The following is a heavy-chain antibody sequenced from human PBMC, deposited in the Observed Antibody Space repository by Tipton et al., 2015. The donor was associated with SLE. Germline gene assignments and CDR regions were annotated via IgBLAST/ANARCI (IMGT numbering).Heavy chain of an antibody. V-gene: IGHV4-39*07. CDR3: ARVYLQWLLGPRGYFDY. CDR1: GGSISSSSYY. J-gene: IGHJ4*02. D-gene: IGHD6-19*01. Sequence: LRLSCTASGGSISSSSYYWGWIRQPPGKGLEWIGSIYYSGSTYYNPSLKSRVTISVDTSKNQFSLKLSSVTAADTAVYYCARVYLQWLLGPRGYFDYWGQGTLVTVSS. CDR2: IYYSGST.